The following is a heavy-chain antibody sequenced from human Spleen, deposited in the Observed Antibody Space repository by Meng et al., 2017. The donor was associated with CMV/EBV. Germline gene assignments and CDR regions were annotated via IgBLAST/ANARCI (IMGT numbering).Heavy chain of an antibody. CDR3: AREGRGYCGSTSCFNFD. CDR1: GYTFTTYG. CDR2: ISPYGGGT. J-gene: IGHJ4*02. D-gene: IGHD2-2*01. V-gene: IGHV1-2*02. Sequence: ASVKVSCKASGYTFTTYGMHWVRQAPGQGLEWMGWISPYGGGTNYAQRFQGRVTMTRDTSITSAYMELSRLRSDDTAVYYCAREGRGYCGSTSCFNFDWGQGTLVTVSS.